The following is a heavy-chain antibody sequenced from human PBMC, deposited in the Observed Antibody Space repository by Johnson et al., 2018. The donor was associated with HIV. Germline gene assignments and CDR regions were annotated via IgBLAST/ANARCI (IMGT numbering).Heavy chain of an antibody. CDR2: IKQDGSEN. CDR3: ARESLPGYSSSNDAFDI. CDR1: GFNFTYYW. Sequence: EVQLVESGGNLVQPGGALRLSCAASGFNFTYYWMSWVRQAPGKGLEWVANIKQDGSENYYVDSVKCRFTISRDNAKNSLYLQMNSLRAEDTAVYYCARESLPGYSSSNDAFDIWGQGTMVTVSS. V-gene: IGHV3-7*05. J-gene: IGHJ3*02. D-gene: IGHD6-13*01.